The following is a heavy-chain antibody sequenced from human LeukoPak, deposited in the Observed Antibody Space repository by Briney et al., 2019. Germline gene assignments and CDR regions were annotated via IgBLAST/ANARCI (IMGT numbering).Heavy chain of an antibody. CDR2: IYTSGST. D-gene: IGHD6-19*01. CDR1: GGSISSGSYY. J-gene: IGHJ4*02. CDR3: ARDSPIAVAVFDY. Sequence: RTSETLSLTCTVSGGSISSGSYYWSWIRQPAGKGLEWIGRIYTSGSTNYNPSLKSRVTISVDTSKNQFSLRLSSVTAADTAVYYCARDSPIAVAVFDYWGQGTLVTVSS. V-gene: IGHV4-61*02.